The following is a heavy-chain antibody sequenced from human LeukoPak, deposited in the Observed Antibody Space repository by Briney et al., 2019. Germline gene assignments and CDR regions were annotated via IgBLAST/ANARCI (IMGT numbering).Heavy chain of an antibody. CDR2: IYYSGST. Sequence: SETLSLTCTVPGGSISSSSYYWGWIRQPPGKGLEWSGSIYYSGSTYYNPSLKSRVTISVDTSKNHFSLKLTSVTAADTAVYYCTRYCSTTTCYSPWFDPWGQGTLVTVSS. CDR3: TRYCSTTTCYSPWFDP. D-gene: IGHD2-2*01. J-gene: IGHJ5*02. CDR1: GGSISSSSYY. V-gene: IGHV4-39*01.